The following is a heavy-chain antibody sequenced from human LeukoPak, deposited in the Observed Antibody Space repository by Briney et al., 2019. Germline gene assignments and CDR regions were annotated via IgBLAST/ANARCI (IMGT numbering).Heavy chain of an antibody. CDR2: ISYSGTT. J-gene: IGHJ4*02. V-gene: IGHV4-61*08. CDR1: GGSISSGGYY. Sequence: PSETLSLTCTVSGGSISSGGYYWSWIRQPPGKGLEWIGHISYSGTTNYNPSLKSRVIISIDISQNQFSLKLSSVTAADTAVYYCAGAPNPTFFDYWGQGPLATVSS. CDR3: AGAPNPTFFDY.